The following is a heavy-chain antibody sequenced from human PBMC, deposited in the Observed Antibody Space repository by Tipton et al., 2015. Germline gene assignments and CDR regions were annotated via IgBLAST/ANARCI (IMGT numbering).Heavy chain of an antibody. CDR2: MKQDGSAK. CDR3: ATYYFSSNGLNKDWWGYFDH. CDR1: GFSFSSYW. V-gene: IGHV3-7*01. D-gene: IGHD2/OR15-2a*01. Sequence: SLRLSCAASGFSFSSYWMSWVRQAPGKGLEWVASMKQDGSAKYYVDSVKGRFTISRDNAKNSLFLQMSSLSAEDTAVYYCATYYFSSNGLNKDWWGYFDHWGQGTLVTVSS. J-gene: IGHJ4*02.